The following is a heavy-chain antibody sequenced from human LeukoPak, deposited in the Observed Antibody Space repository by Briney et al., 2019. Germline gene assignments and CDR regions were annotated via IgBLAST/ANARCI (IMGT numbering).Heavy chain of an antibody. V-gene: IGHV1-69*04. D-gene: IGHD3-9*01. J-gene: IGHJ4*02. Sequence: SVKVSCKASGGTFGSYAISWVRQAPGQGLEWMGRIIPILGIANYAQKFQGRVTITADKSTSTAYMELSSLRSEDTAVYYCARDRSPYTYDILTGYYNDYWGQGTLVTVSS. CDR2: IIPILGIA. CDR3: ARDRSPYTYDILTGYYNDY. CDR1: GGTFGSYA.